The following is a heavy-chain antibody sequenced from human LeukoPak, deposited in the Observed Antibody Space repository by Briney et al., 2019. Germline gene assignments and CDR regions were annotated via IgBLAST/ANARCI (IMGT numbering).Heavy chain of an antibody. CDR3: ARLDRNGYNFLDY. V-gene: IGHV4-59*08. Sequence: SETLSLTCTVSGGSISNYYWAWIRQPPGQGLEWIGYIYYSGSSNYNPSLKSRMTISVDTSVNQFSLRLSSVTAADTAVYYCARLDRNGYNFLDYWGQGTLVTVSS. CDR2: IYYSGSS. D-gene: IGHD5-24*01. CDR1: GGSISNYY. J-gene: IGHJ4*02.